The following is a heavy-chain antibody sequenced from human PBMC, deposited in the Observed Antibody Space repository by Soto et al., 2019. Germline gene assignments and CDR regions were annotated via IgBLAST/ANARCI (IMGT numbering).Heavy chain of an antibody. J-gene: IGHJ6*02. CDR2: IKEDGSEK. Sequence: GSLRLSCAASGFTFSNSWMSWVRQAPGKGLEWLANIKEDGSEKDYVDPVKGRFTITRDNAKHSLYLQMNNLRAEDTAVYFCTKKRVGMDVWGPATTVTVYS. V-gene: IGHV3-7*03. CDR3: TKKRVGMDV. CDR1: GFTFSNSW.